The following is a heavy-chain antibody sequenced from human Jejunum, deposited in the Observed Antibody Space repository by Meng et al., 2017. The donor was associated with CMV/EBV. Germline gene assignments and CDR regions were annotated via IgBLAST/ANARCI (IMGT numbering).Heavy chain of an antibody. CDR1: W. D-gene: IGHD2-2*01. J-gene: IGHJ3*01. Sequence: WVHWVRQAPGEGLEWVANIKQDGSERYYVDSVKGRFAISRDNAKNSVYLQMSSLRVDDTAVYYCAAGDCISATCSGRGAFDFWGRGTKVTVSS. V-gene: IGHV3-7*01. CDR3: AAGDCISATCSGRGAFDF. CDR2: IKQDGSER.